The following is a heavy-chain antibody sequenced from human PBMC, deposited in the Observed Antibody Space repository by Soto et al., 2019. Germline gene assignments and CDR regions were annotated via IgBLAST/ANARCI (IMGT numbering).Heavy chain of an antibody. V-gene: IGHV4-31*03. CDR1: GGSISSGGYY. CDR2: IYYSGST. Sequence: QVQLQESGPGLVKPSQTLSLTCTVSGGSISSGGYYWSWIRQHPGKGLEWIGYIYYSGSTYYNPSLKSRVTISVDTSKNQFSLKLSSVTAADTAVYYCARTWVTTVAHSFWYFDLWGRATLVTVSS. J-gene: IGHJ2*01. D-gene: IGHD4-17*01. CDR3: ARTWVTTVAHSFWYFDL.